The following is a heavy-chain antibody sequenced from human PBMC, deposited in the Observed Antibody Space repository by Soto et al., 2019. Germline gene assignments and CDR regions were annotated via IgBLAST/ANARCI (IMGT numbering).Heavy chain of an antibody. CDR1: GGSISSSSYY. CDR2: IYYSGST. CDR3: ARGEGYAQPFDY. D-gene: IGHD1-1*01. V-gene: IGHV4-61*01. Sequence: PSETLSLTYTVSGGSISSSSYYWSWIRQPPGKGLEWIGYIYYSGSTNYNPSLKSRVTISVDTSKNQFSLKLSSVTAADTAVYYCARGEGYAQPFDYWGQGTLVTVSS. J-gene: IGHJ4*02.